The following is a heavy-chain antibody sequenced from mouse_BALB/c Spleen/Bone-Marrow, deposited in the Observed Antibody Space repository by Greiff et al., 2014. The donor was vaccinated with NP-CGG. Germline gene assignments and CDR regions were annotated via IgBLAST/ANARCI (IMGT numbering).Heavy chain of an antibody. J-gene: IGHJ3*01. V-gene: IGHV1-87*01. D-gene: IGHD2-14*01. Sequence: VQGVESGAELARPGASVKLSCKASGYTFSSYWMQWVKQRPGQGLEWIGSIYPGDGDTRYTQKFKGKATLTADKSSSTAYMQRSSLASEDSAVYYCARGAYYRYDGFAYWGQGTLVTVSA. CDR2: IYPGDGDT. CDR3: ARGAYYRYDGFAY. CDR1: GYTFSSYW.